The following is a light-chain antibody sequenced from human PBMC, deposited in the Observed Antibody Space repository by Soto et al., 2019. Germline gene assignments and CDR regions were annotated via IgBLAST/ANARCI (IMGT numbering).Light chain of an antibody. V-gene: IGKV3-11*01. Sequence: EFVLTQSPGTLSLSPGERATLSCRASQSVSSYLAWYQQKPGQAPRLLIYDASNRATGIPARFSGSGSGTDFTLTISSLEPEDFAVYYCQQRSNWPPITFGPGTKVDIK. CDR1: QSVSSY. J-gene: IGKJ3*01. CDR3: QQRSNWPPIT. CDR2: DAS.